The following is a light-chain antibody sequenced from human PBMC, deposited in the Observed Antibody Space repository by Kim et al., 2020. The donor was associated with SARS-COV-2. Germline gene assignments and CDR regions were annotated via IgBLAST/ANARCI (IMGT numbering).Light chain of an antibody. J-gene: IGLJ2*01. CDR3: SSYAGSNNVV. CDR2: ELD. CDR1: SSDVGAYND. Sequence: GQSVAISCTGTSSDVGAYNDVSWYQQHPGKAPKLMIYELDKRPSGVPDRFSGSKSGNTASLTVSGLQAEDEADYYCSSYAGSNNVVFGGGTQLTVL. V-gene: IGLV2-8*01.